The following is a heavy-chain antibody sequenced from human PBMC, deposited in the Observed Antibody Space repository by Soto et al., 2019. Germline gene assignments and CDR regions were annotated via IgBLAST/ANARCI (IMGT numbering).Heavy chain of an antibody. CDR2: ISGSGGST. J-gene: IGHJ6*02. V-gene: IGHV3-23*01. Sequence: GGSLRLPCAASEFTFSSYAMSWVRQAPGNGLEWVSAISGSGGSTYYADSVKGRFTISRDNSKNTLYLQMNSLRAEDTAVYYCAKDMAPPAIFGVVRAFYYYGMDGWGQGPTVTFSS. CDR1: EFTFSSYA. D-gene: IGHD3-3*01. CDR3: AKDMAPPAIFGVVRAFYYYGMDG.